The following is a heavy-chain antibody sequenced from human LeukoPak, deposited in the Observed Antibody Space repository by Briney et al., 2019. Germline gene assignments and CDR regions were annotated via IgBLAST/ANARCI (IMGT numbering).Heavy chain of an antibody. D-gene: IGHD1-26*01. CDR1: GGSISSGGYY. Sequence: SQTLSLTCTVSGGSISSGGYYWSWIRQPPGKGLEWIGYIYHSGSTYYNPSLKSRVTISVDRSKNQFSLKLSSVTAADTAVYYCARDNGVGYSGSYDAFDIWGQGTMVTVSS. V-gene: IGHV4-30-2*01. CDR2: IYHSGST. J-gene: IGHJ3*02. CDR3: ARDNGVGYSGSYDAFDI.